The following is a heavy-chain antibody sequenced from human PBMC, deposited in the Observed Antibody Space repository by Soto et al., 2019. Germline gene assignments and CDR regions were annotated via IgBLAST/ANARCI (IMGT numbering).Heavy chain of an antibody. D-gene: IGHD2-2*03. J-gene: IGHJ5*02. V-gene: IGHV1-3*01. CDR2: INAGNGNT. CDR1: GYNFTSYA. Sequence: ASVKVSCKASGYNFTSYAMHWVRQAPGQRLERMGWINAGNGNTKYSQKFQGRVTITRDTSASTAYMELSSLRSEDTAVYYCARDGYCSSTSCYLRHGFDPWGQGTLVTVSS. CDR3: ARDGYCSSTSCYLRHGFDP.